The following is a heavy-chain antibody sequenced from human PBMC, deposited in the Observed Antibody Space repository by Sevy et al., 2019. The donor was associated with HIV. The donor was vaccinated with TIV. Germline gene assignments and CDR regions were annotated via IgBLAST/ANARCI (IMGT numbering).Heavy chain of an antibody. J-gene: IGHJ4*02. CDR1: GFIFGDHV. V-gene: IGHV3-33*01. Sequence: GGSLRLSCAASGFIFGDHVIHWVRQAPGKGLEWVACIWYDGSKKYYADSVKGRFTISRDNSKNTLYLEMNNLRVEDKGLYYCARGDLTTVLPGDYWGQGTLVTVSS. CDR2: IWYDGSKK. D-gene: IGHD4-17*01. CDR3: ARGDLTTVLPGDY.